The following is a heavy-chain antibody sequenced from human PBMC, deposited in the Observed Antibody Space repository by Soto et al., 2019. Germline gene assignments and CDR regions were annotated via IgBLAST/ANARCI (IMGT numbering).Heavy chain of an antibody. D-gene: IGHD3-10*01. J-gene: IGHJ4*02. CDR2: IRSKANSYAT. V-gene: IGHV3-73*01. Sequence: PGGSLRLSCAASGFTFSGSAMHWVRQASGKGLEWVGRIRSKANSYATAYAASVKGRFTISRDDSKNTAYLQMNSLKTEDTAVYYCARDPHYGSGSYYIFDYWGQGTLVTVSS. CDR3: ARDPHYGSGSYYIFDY. CDR1: GFTFSGSA.